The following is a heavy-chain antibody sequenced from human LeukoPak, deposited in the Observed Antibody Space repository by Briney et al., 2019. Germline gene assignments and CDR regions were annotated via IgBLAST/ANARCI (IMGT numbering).Heavy chain of an antibody. D-gene: IGHD1-26*01. J-gene: IGHJ4*02. CDR1: GYTFTSYY. V-gene: IGHV1-46*01. CDR3: ARDGTGIVGADYFDY. Sequence: ASVKVSCKASGYTFTSYYMHWVRQAPGQGLEWMGIINPSGGSTSYAQKFQDRVTMTRDTSTGTVYMELSSLRSEDTAVYYCARDGTGIVGADYFDYWGQGTLVTVSS. CDR2: INPSGGST.